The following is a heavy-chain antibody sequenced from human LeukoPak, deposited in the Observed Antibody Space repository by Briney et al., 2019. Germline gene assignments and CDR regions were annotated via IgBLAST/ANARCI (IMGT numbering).Heavy chain of an antibody. CDR2: IRDKANSYST. V-gene: IGHV3-72*01. CDR1: GFTVSDHY. D-gene: IGHD7-27*01. CDR3: SRGANWGSYFDY. J-gene: IGHJ4*02. Sequence: PGGSLRLSCAAAGFTVSDHYMDWVRQAPGKGLEWIGRIRDKANSYSTEQAASVTCRFTVSRDDSKKSLFLQMNSLKTDDTAVYYCSRGANWGSYFDYWGQGILVTVSS.